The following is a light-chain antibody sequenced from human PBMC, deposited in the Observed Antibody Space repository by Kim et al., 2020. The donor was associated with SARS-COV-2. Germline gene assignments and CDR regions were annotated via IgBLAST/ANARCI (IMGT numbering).Light chain of an antibody. Sequence: DIQMTQSPSSLSASVGDRVTITCRASQTIGIYLNWYQHKPGKAPKLLIYAASSLQSGVPSSFSGSGSGTDFTLTISSLQPEDFATYYCQQRYSTPYTLGQGTKLEI. J-gene: IGKJ2*01. CDR2: AAS. CDR1: QTIGIY. V-gene: IGKV1-39*01. CDR3: QQRYSTPYT.